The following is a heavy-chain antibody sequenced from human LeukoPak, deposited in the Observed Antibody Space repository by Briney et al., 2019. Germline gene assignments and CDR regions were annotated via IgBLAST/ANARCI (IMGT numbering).Heavy chain of an antibody. Sequence: PGGSLRLSCVASGVTLSNYAMSWARQAPGKGLEWVSGISSSGSGGNTYYADSVKGRFTISRENAKNSLYLQMHGLTAGDTAVYYCAREMSGSNDAFDIWGPGTMVTVSS. J-gene: IGHJ3*02. D-gene: IGHD3-10*01. V-gene: IGHV3-23*01. CDR1: GVTLSNYA. CDR2: ISSSGSGGNT. CDR3: AREMSGSNDAFDI.